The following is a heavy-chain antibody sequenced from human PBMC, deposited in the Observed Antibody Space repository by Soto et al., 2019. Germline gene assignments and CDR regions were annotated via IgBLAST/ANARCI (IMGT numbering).Heavy chain of an antibody. J-gene: IGHJ4*02. CDR1: GGSISSSSYY. CDR2: IYYSGST. Sequence: SETLSLTCTVSGGSISSSSYYWGWIRQPPGKGLEWIGSIYYSGSTYYNPSLKSRVTISVDTSKNQFSLKLSSVTAADTAVYYCARSEYYDILTGYYNVIAAYWGQGTLVTVSS. D-gene: IGHD3-9*01. V-gene: IGHV4-39*01. CDR3: ARSEYYDILTGYYNVIAAY.